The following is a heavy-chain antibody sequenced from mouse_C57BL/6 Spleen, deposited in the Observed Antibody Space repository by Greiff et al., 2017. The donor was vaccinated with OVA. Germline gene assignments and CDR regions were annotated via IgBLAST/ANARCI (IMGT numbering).Heavy chain of an antibody. Sequence: EVMLVESGGGLVKPGGSLKLSCAASGFTFSSYDMSWVRQTPEKRLEWVATISDGGSYTYYPDNVKGRFTISRDNAKNNLYLQMSHLKSEDTAMYYCARDSSLGYFDYWGQGTTLTVSS. CDR1: GFTFSSYD. D-gene: IGHD3-3*01. CDR2: ISDGGSYT. J-gene: IGHJ2*01. V-gene: IGHV5-4*01. CDR3: ARDSSLGYFDY.